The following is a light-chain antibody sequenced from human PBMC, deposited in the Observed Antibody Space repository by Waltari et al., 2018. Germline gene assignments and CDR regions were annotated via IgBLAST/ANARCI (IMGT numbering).Light chain of an antibody. CDR3: QSSDSNYKV. J-gene: IGLJ3*02. CDR1: SGSIASNY. Sequence: NFMLTQPHSVSESPGKTVTISCTRSSGSIASNYVQWYQQRQGSSTTTVIYEDNQRPSGGPDRFSGSIDSSSNSAALTISGLKTEDEADYYGQSSDSNYKVFGGGTKLTVL. CDR2: EDN. V-gene: IGLV6-57*01.